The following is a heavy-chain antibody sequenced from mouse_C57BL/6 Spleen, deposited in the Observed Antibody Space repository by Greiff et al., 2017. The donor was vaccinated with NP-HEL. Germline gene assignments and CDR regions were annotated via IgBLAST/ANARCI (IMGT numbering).Heavy chain of an antibody. J-gene: IGHJ3*01. CDR3: ARDAGDGYPWFAY. CDR2: SRNKANDYTT. CDR1: GFTFSDFY. Sequence: DVKLVESGGGLVQSGRSLRLSCATSGFTFSDFYMEWVRQAPGKGLEWIAASRNKANDYTTEYSASVKGRFIVSRDTSQSILYLQMNALRAEDTAIYYCARDAGDGYPWFAYWGQGTLVTVSA. D-gene: IGHD2-3*01. V-gene: IGHV7-1*01.